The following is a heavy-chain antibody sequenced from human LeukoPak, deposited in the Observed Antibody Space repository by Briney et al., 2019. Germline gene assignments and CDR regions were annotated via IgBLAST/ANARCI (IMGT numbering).Heavy chain of an antibody. CDR1: GGTFSSYA. Sequence: SVKVSCTASGGTFSSYAISWVRQAPGQGLEWMGGIIPIFGTANYAQKFQGRVTITADESTSTAYMELSSLRSEDTAVYYCARDRVGATRDQAFQHWGQGTLVTVSS. CDR3: ARDRVGATRDQAFQH. CDR2: IIPIFGTA. V-gene: IGHV1-69*13. D-gene: IGHD1-26*01. J-gene: IGHJ1*01.